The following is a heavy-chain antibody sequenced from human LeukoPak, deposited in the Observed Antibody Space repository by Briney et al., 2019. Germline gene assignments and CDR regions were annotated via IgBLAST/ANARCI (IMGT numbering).Heavy chain of an antibody. CDR3: TRDTDWILYDW. CDR1: GCTFSSYV. V-gene: IGHV3-74*01. Sequence: PGWSLRLSCAASGCTFSSYVMNGVRQVPGQGLAWVSRISHDGTVTGYAGSVKGRFTISRDNPNNILYLQMDSRRADDTALYYCTRDTDWILYDWWGQGTLVTVSS. CDR2: ISHDGTVT. D-gene: IGHD2-2*03. J-gene: IGHJ4*02.